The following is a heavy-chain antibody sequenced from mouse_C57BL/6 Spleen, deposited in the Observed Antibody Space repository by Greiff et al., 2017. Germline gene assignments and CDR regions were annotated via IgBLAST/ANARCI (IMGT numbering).Heavy chain of an antibody. J-gene: IGHJ4*01. V-gene: IGHV1-50*01. CDR1: GYTFTSYW. CDR2: IDPSDSYT. CDR3: ARNPPLDYYAMDY. Sequence: QVQLQQPGAELVKPGASVKLSCKASGYTFTSYWMQWVKQRPGQGLEWIGEIDPSDSYTNYNQKFKGKATLTVDTSSSTAYMQLSSLTSEDSAVYYCARNPPLDYYAMDYWGQGTSVTVSS.